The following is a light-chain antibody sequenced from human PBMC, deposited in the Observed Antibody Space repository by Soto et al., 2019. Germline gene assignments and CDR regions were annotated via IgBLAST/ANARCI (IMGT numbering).Light chain of an antibody. CDR2: NDD. CDR3: AGWDDSLLGPV. J-gene: IGLJ3*02. V-gene: IGLV1-44*01. CDR1: TSGLEIKI. Sequence: QSVLTQPPSASGTPGQRVTISCSGSTSGLEIKILNWYQHLPGRAPKLLIYNDDQRPSEVPDRFSGSRSGTSASLVIAGLRSEDEAEYYCAGWDDSLLGPVSGGGTKVTVL.